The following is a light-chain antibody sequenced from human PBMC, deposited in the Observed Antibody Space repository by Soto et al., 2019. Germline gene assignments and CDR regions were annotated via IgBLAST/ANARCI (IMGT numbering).Light chain of an antibody. J-gene: IGLJ1*01. V-gene: IGLV2-14*03. CDR1: SSDVGAYEY. CDR2: DVS. CDR3: TSYTTRRLYV. Sequence: QSVLTQPASVSGSPGQSITISCTGTSSDVGAYEYVSWHQQHPGKAPKLLIYDVSNRPSGVSTRFSGSKSGNTASLTISGLQAEDEGDYYCTSYTTRRLYVFGSGTRVTVL.